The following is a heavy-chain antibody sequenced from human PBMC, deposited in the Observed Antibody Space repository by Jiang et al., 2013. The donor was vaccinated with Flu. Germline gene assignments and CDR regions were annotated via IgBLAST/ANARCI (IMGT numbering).Heavy chain of an antibody. V-gene: IGHV4-4*02. CDR1: GGSISSSNW. J-gene: IGHJ6*03. Sequence: PGLVKPSGTLSLTCAVSGGSISSSNWWSWVRQPPGKGLEWIGEIYHSGSTNYNPSLKSRVTISVDKSKNQFSLKLSSVTAADTAVYYCAREGIAVAGTSSDYYYYMDVWGKGTTVTVSS. D-gene: IGHD6-19*01. CDR2: IYHSGST. CDR3: AREGIAVAGTSSDYYYYMDV.